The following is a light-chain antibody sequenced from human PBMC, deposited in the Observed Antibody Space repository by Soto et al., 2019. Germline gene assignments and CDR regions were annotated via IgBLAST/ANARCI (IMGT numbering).Light chain of an antibody. Sequence: EIVLTQSPATLSLSPGERATLSCRASQSVSSYLAWYQQKPGQAPRLLIYDASNRATGIPARFSGSGSGTVFTLTISSLEPEDFAVYYCQQRSNWPPDLTFGGGTKVDIK. CDR3: QQRSNWPPDLT. J-gene: IGKJ4*01. V-gene: IGKV3-11*01. CDR1: QSVSSY. CDR2: DAS.